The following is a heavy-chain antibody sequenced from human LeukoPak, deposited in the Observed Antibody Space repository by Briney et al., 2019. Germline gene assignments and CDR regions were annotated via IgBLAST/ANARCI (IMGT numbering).Heavy chain of an antibody. D-gene: IGHD6-25*01. CDR3: ARQAAKAGPPIDY. V-gene: IGHV5-51*01. CDR2: VNPGDSDT. CDR1: GYSFTNYW. J-gene: IGHJ4*02. Sequence: GESLKISCKGSGYSFTNYWIGWVRQMPGRGLEWMGTVNPGDSDTRYSPSLQGQVTISADKSINTAYLQWSSLKASDTAMYYCARQAAKAGPPIDYWGQGTLVTVSS.